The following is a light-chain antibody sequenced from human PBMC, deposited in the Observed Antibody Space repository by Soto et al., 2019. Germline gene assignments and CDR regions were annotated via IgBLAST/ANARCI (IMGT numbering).Light chain of an antibody. Sequence: QSALTQPPSASGSPGQSVTISCTGTFNDVGGYNYVSWYQQHPGKAPKVIIYEVYKRPSGVPDHFTRSKSGKTASLTVSGLQADDEAEYYHSSYVGNNNFVFGGGTKSPS. J-gene: IGLJ3*02. CDR1: FNDVGGYNY. CDR3: SSYVGNNNFV. CDR2: EVY. V-gene: IGLV2-8*01.